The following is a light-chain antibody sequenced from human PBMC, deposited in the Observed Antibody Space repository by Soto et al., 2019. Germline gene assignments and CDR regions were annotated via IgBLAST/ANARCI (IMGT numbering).Light chain of an antibody. CDR2: GAS. V-gene: IGKV3-15*01. Sequence: ERVMTQSPATLSVSPGERATLSCRASQSVCSNLAWYQQKPGQAPRLLIYGASTRATGIPVRFSGSGSGTEFTLTISSLQSEDFAVYYCQQYDDWPPWTFGQGTKVDIK. J-gene: IGKJ1*01. CDR3: QQYDDWPPWT. CDR1: QSVCSN.